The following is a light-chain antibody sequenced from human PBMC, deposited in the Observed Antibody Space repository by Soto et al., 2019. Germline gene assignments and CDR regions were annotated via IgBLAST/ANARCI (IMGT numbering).Light chain of an antibody. Sequence: QSVLTQPPSVSGAPGQRVTVSCTGSRFNIGGGYDVHWYQQLPGRAPKLLISGSTNRPSGIPDRFSGSKSGTSASLAITGLQAEDEADYCGQSYDSSVTTYVFGRGTKLAVL. CDR2: GST. J-gene: IGLJ1*01. CDR3: QSYDSSVTTYV. CDR1: RFNIGGGYD. V-gene: IGLV1-40*01.